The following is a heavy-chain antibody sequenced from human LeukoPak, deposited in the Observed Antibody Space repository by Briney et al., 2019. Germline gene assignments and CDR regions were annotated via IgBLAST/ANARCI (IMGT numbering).Heavy chain of an antibody. CDR2: LSYDGTNK. CDR1: GFTFSSYG. D-gene: IGHD3-10*01. CDR3: AKVEAYGSGSYHPPPDY. V-gene: IGHV3-30*18. Sequence: PGGSLRLSCAASGFTFSSYGMHWVRQAPGKGLEWVAVLSYDGTNKYYADSVKGRFTISRDNSEKTLYLQMNSLRAEDTAVYYCAKVEAYGSGSYHPPPDYWGQGTLVTVSS. J-gene: IGHJ4*02.